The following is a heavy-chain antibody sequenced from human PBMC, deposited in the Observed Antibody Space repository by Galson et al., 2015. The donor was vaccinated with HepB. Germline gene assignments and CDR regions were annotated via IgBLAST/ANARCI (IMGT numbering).Heavy chain of an antibody. CDR1: GDSVSSGGCY. J-gene: IGHJ3*01. Sequence: TLSLTCTVSGDSVSSGGCYWTWIRQFPGKGLEWIGYIPHIGSTYNNPSLRGRVTMSMDTSRSQFSLRLTSVTAADTAVYYCARDCSRLLSYDAFHLWGQGAAVAVSS. D-gene: IGHD2/OR15-2a*01. CDR2: IPHIGST. CDR3: ARDCSRLLSYDAFHL. V-gene: IGHV4-31*03.